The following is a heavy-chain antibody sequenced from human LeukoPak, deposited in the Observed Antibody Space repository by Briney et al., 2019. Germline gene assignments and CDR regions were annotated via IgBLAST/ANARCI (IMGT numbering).Heavy chain of an antibody. CDR1: GFTFSSYA. CDR3: ARGSARSGPYRTYYYYYYGMDV. V-gene: IGHV3-30*04. J-gene: IGHJ6*02. CDR2: ISYDGSNK. D-gene: IGHD1-1*01. Sequence: GRSLRLSCAASGFTFSSYAMHWVRQAPGKGLEWVAVISYDGSNKYYADSVKGRFTISRDNSKNTLYLHMNSLRAEDTAVYYCARGSARSGPYRTYYYYYYGMDVWGQGTTVTVSS.